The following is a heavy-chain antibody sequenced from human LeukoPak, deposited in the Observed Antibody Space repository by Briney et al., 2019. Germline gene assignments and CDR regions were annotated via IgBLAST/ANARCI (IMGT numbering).Heavy chain of an antibody. V-gene: IGHV1-69*06. D-gene: IGHD3-22*01. Sequence: EASVKVSCKASGGTFSSYAISWVRQAPGQGLEWMGGIIVIFGTAKYAQKFQGRVTITADKSTSTVYMELSSLRSEDTAVYYCARDLGIPTYYYDSSGLPFDHWGQGTLVTVSS. J-gene: IGHJ4*02. CDR2: IIVIFGTA. CDR3: ARDLGIPTYYYDSSGLPFDH. CDR1: GGTFSSYA.